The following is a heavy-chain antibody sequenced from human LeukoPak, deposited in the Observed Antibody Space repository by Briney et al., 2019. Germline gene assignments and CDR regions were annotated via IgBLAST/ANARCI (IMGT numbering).Heavy chain of an antibody. CDR1: GGSISGYF. V-gene: IGHV4-4*07. J-gene: IGHJ4*02. CDR2: IYSSGSN. Sequence: SEALSLTCTVSGGSISGYFWSWIRQPAGKGLEWIGRIYSSGSNNYNPSLKSRVTMSLDTSKNHLSLNLSSVTAADTAVYYCAREPTSGREPTSGRPLDYWGQGTLVTVSS. CDR3: AREPTSGREPTSGRPLDY. D-gene: IGHD5-12*01.